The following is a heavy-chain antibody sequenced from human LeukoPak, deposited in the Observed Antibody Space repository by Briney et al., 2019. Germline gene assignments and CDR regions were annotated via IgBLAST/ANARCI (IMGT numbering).Heavy chain of an antibody. CDR2: INPSVGST. CDR3: ARAPMLISVAATGYFDY. V-gene: IGHV1-46*01. D-gene: IGHD2-15*01. J-gene: IGHJ4*02. Sequence: ASVKVSCKASGYTFTSYYMHWVRQAPGQELEWIGIINPSVGSTSYAQKFQGRVTMTRDMSTSTVYMELSSLRSEDTAVYYCARAPMLISVAATGYFDYWGQGTLVTVSS. CDR1: GYTFTSYY.